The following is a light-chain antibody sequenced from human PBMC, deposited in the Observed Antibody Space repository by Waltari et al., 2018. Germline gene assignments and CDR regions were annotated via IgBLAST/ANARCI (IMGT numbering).Light chain of an antibody. Sequence: DIVVTQSPDSLAVSLGERATIYCKSSQSLFHTNNKNHLAWYQQNPGQPPKLRIYWASIRESGVPERFSGSGSETEFTLTIDSLQAEDVAVYYCQHYSGRPYTFGQGTKLEIK. CDR2: WAS. CDR1: QSLFHTNNKNH. CDR3: QHYSGRPYT. V-gene: IGKV4-1*01. J-gene: IGKJ2*01.